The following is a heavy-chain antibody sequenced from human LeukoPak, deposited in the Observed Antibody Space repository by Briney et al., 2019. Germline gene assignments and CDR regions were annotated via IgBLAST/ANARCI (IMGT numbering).Heavy chain of an antibody. CDR3: ARALRDSYYFDY. D-gene: IGHD3-10*01. V-gene: IGHV4-59*01. J-gene: IGHJ4*02. CDR1: GGSISSYY. Sequence: SETLSLTCTVPGGSISSYYWSWIRQPPGKGLEWIGYIYYSGSTNYNPSLKSRVTISVDTSKNQFSLKLSSVTAADTAVYYCARALRDSYYFDYWGQGTLVTVSS. CDR2: IYYSGST.